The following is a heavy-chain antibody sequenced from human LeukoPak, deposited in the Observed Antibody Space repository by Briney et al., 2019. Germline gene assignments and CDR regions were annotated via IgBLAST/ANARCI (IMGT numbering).Heavy chain of an antibody. V-gene: IGHV3-30*02. CDR2: IRYDGSNK. CDR3: AKLEIHGDLEDDAFDI. Sequence: GGSLRLSCAASGFTFSSYGMHWVRQAPGKGLEWVAFIRYDGSNKYYADSVKGRFTISRDNSKNTLYLQVNSLRAEDTAVYYCAKLEIHGDLEDDAFDIWGQGTMVTVSS. J-gene: IGHJ3*02. CDR1: GFTFSSYG. D-gene: IGHD4-17*01.